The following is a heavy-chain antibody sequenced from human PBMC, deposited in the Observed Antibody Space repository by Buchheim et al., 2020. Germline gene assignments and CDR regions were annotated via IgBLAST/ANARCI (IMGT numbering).Heavy chain of an antibody. CDR3: AHVGDYGDYPTWYFDL. CDR2: IYWNDDK. J-gene: IGHJ2*01. V-gene: IGHV2-5*01. CDR1: GFSLSTSGVC. Sequence: QITLKESGPTLVKPTQTLTLTCTFSGFSLSTSGVCVGWIRQPPGKALEWLALIYWNDDKRYSPSLKSRLTIPKDTSKNQVVLTMTNMDPVDTATYYCAHVGDYGDYPTWYFDLWGRGTL. D-gene: IGHD4-17*01.